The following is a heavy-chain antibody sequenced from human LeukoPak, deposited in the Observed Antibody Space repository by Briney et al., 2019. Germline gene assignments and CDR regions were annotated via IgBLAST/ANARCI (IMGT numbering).Heavy chain of an antibody. CDR3: ARLTGYFNYYIDV. CDR2: MYHTGST. D-gene: IGHD7-27*01. V-gene: IGHV4-38-2*02. CDR1: GYSITSGYY. Sequence: PSETLSLTCTVSGYSITSGYYWGWIRPPPGAGLEYIGCMYHTGSTYYNPSLKSRVTISADTSKTQFSLKLTSVAAADTAVYYCARLTGYFNYYIDVWGKGTTVTDSS. J-gene: IGHJ6*03.